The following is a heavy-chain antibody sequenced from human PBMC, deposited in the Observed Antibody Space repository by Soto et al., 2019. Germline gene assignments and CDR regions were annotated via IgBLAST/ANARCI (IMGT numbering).Heavy chain of an antibody. V-gene: IGHV1-2*02. CDR2: SNPNSGGT. Sequence: APVQVSCKASGSTFTYYHLHWVRQAPGQGLEWMGWSNPNSGGTNYAQKLQGRVTMTRDTSTSTVYMELGSLRSEDTAVYYCARDRLRTTMTTSGMDVWGQGTTVTVSS. J-gene: IGHJ6*02. CDR1: GSTFTYYH. CDR3: ARDRLRTTMTTSGMDV. D-gene: IGHD4-4*01.